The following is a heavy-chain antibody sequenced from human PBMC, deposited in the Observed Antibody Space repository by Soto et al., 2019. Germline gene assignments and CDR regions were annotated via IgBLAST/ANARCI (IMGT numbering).Heavy chain of an antibody. D-gene: IGHD2-15*01. Sequence: GASVKVSCKASGYTFTIYAMHWVRQAPGQRLEWMGWINARNGNTEYSQKFQGRVTIARDTSATTAYMELSSLISEDTAVYYCAREARGYCRGGTCSGYWFDPWGPGTLVTVS. V-gene: IGHV1-3*01. J-gene: IGHJ5*02. CDR3: AREARGYCRGGTCSGYWFDP. CDR1: GYTFTIYA. CDR2: INARNGNT.